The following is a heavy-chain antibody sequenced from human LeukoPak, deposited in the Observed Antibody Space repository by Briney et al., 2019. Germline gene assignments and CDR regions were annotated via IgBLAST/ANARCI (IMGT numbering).Heavy chain of an antibody. CDR2: ISGSGGST. D-gene: IGHD5-12*01. Sequence: GGSLRLSCAASGFTFSSYAMSWVRQAPGKGLKWVSAISGSGGSTYYADSVKGRFTISRDNSKNTLYLQMNSLRAEDTAVYYCAKVGGVSGYDYSYYGMDVWGQGTTVTVSS. J-gene: IGHJ6*02. CDR3: AKVGGVSGYDYSYYGMDV. V-gene: IGHV3-23*01. CDR1: GFTFSSYA.